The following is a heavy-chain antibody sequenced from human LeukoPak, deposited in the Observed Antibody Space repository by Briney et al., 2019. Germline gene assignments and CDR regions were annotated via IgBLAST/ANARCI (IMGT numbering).Heavy chain of an antibody. J-gene: IGHJ4*02. V-gene: IGHV3-21*04. CDR1: GFTFSSYS. CDR2: ISSSSSYI. Sequence: PGGSLRLSCAASGFTFSSYSMNWVRQAPGKGLEWVSSISSSSSYIYYADSVKGRFTISKDNSKNTVYLQMNRLRAEDTAVYFCARGDGYTSHFDYWGQGTLVTVSS. D-gene: IGHD5-24*01. CDR3: ARGDGYTSHFDY.